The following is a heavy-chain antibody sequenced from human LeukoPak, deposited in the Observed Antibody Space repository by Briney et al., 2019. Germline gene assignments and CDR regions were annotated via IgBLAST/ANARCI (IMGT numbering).Heavy chain of an antibody. D-gene: IGHD3-10*01. V-gene: IGHV3-23*01. J-gene: IGHJ4*02. CDR2: ISGSGGST. CDR3: ARVMYYCGSGSFYFDY. Sequence: SGGSLRLSCAASGFTFSSYAMSWVRQAPGKGLEWVSAISGSGGSTYYADSVKGRLTISRDNSKNTLYLQMNSLRAEDTAVYYCARVMYYCGSGSFYFDYWGQGTLVTVSS. CDR1: GFTFSSYA.